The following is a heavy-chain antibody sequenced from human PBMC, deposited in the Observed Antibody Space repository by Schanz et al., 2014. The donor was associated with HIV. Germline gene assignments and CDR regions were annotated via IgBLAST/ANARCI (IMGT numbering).Heavy chain of an antibody. CDR1: GFTFSDYA. CDR2: ISDTGVRT. D-gene: IGHD4-17*01. J-gene: IGHJ6*02. V-gene: IGHV3-23*01. CDR3: AKSRGDSWPYGMDV. Sequence: EVQLLESGGDLVQPGGSLRLSCAASGFTFSDYAMSWVRQVPGKGLEWVSGISDTGVRTNYADSVKGRLTISRDNSENTLYLQMNSLRAEDTAVYYCAKSRGDSWPYGMDVWGQGTTVTVSS.